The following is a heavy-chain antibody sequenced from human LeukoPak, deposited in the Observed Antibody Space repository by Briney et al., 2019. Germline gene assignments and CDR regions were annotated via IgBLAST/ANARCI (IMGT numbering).Heavy chain of an antibody. CDR2: IYYSGST. CDR3: AREGSSWSFDY. D-gene: IGHD6-13*01. J-gene: IGHJ4*02. CDR1: GGSISSSSSY. Sequence: PSETLSLTRTVSGGSISSSSSYWGWIRQPPGKGREWIGSIYYSGSTYNKPSLKSRVTISVDTSKNQFSLKLSSVTAADTAVYYCAREGSSWSFDYWGQGTLVTVSS. V-gene: IGHV4-39*02.